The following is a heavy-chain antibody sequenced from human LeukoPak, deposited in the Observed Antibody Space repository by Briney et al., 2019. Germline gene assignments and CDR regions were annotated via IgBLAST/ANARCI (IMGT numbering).Heavy chain of an antibody. CDR1: GFTFSSYA. J-gene: IGHJ3*02. Sequence: GGSLRLSCAASGFTFSSYAMSWVRQAPGKGLEWVSAISGSGGSTYYADSVKGRFTISGDNSKNTLYLQMNSLRAEDTAVYYCAKDPSYYYDSAFDIWAKGQWSPSPQ. D-gene: IGHD3-22*01. CDR3: AKDPSYYYDSAFDI. CDR2: ISGSGGST. V-gene: IGHV3-23*01.